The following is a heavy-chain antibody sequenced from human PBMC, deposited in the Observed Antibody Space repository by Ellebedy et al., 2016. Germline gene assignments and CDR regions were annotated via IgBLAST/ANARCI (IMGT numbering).Heavy chain of an antibody. V-gene: IGHV7-4-1*02. CDR3: ARDKKLGAYLFDS. D-gene: IGHD4/OR15-4a*01. CDR2: IQTYTAKP. J-gene: IGHJ5*01. CDR1: GYIFTSYA. Sequence: ASVKVSCKASGYIFTSYAMAWVRQAPGQGLEWMGWIQTYTAKPTNAQAFTGRFVFSLDASVSTAYLQISGLKAEDTAVYYCARDKKLGAYLFDSWGQGTLVTVSS.